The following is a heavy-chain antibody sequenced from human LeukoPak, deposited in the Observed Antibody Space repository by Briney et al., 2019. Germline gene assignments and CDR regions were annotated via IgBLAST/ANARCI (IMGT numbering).Heavy chain of an antibody. V-gene: IGHV3-30*02. CDR1: GFTFSSYG. CDR2: IRYDGSNK. Sequence: GGSLRLSCAASGFTFSSYGMHWVRQAPGKGLEWVAFIRYDGSNKYFADSVKGRFTISRDNSKNTLYLQMNSLRAEDTAVYYCARGGKIALAGTRSPQYFQHWGQGTLVTVSS. D-gene: IGHD6-19*01. J-gene: IGHJ1*01. CDR3: ARGGKIALAGTRSPQYFQH.